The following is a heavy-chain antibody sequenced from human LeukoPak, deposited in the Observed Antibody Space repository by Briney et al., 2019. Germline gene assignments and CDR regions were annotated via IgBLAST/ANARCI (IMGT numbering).Heavy chain of an antibody. CDR1: GFTFSSYS. CDR2: INSEGSNT. CDR3: ARDLSWFGESYFDY. V-gene: IGHV3-74*01. Sequence: GGSLRLSCAASGFTFSSYSMNWVRQAPGKGLVWVSRINSEGSNTSYADSVKGRFTISRDNAKNTLYLQMNSLRAEDTAVYYCARDLSWFGESYFDYWGQGTLVTVSS. D-gene: IGHD3-10*01. J-gene: IGHJ4*02.